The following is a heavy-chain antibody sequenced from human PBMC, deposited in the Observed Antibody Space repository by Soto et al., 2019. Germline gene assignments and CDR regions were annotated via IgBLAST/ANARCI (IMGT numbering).Heavy chain of an antibody. CDR1: GFTFSSYA. Sequence: QVQLVESGGGVVQPGRSLRLSCAASGFTFSSYAMHWVRQAPGKGLEWVAVISYDGSNKYYADSVKGRFTISRDNYKNTLYLQMNSLRAEDTAVYYCAREGYSSGWPPLYFDYWGQGTLVTVSS. D-gene: IGHD6-19*01. CDR3: AREGYSSGWPPLYFDY. CDR2: ISYDGSNK. J-gene: IGHJ4*02. V-gene: IGHV3-30-3*01.